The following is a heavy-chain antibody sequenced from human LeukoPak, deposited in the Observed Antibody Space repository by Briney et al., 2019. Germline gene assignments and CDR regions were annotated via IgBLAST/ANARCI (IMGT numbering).Heavy chain of an antibody. CDR3: ARDLSY. CDR1: GFTFSSYG. CDR2: IQNDGSNE. J-gene: IGHJ4*02. Sequence: GGSLRLSCAASGFTFSSYGMHWVRQAPGKGLEWVAYIQNDGSNEQYADSVKGRFSISRDSSKNILYLQMNSLRAEDTAVYYCARDLSYWGQGTLVTVSS. D-gene: IGHD2/OR15-2a*01. V-gene: IGHV3-30*02.